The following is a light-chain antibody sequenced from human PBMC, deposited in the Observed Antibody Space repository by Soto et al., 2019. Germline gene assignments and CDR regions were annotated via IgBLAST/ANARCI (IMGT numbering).Light chain of an antibody. CDR1: QSVSSR. V-gene: IGKV3-20*01. CDR3: QHYAGGSRIT. J-gene: IGKJ5*01. CDR2: GAS. Sequence: EIVMTQSPGTLSLSPGERATLSCRASQSVSSRLAWYQQKPGQAPRRLISGASSRATGIPDRFSGSGFGTDFTLTISRLEPEDFALYYCQHYAGGSRITFGQGTRLEIK.